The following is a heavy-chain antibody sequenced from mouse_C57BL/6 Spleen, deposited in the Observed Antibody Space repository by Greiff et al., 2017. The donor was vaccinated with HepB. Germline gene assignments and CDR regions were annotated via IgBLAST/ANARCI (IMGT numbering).Heavy chain of an antibody. CDR1: GYTFTSYT. CDR3: ARRGVTTYYFDY. V-gene: IGHV1-4*01. CDR2: INPSSGYT. J-gene: IGHJ2*01. Sequence: QVHVKQSGAELARPGASVKMSCKASGYTFTSYTMHWVKQRPGQGLEWIGYINPSSGYTKYNQKFKDKATLTADKSSSTAYMQLSSLTSEDSAVYYCARRGVTTYYFDYWGQGTTLTVSS. D-gene: IGHD2-1*01.